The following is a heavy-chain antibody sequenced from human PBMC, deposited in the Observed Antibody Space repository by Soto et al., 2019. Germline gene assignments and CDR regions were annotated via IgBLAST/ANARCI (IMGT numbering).Heavy chain of an antibody. CDR2: IYYSGST. CDR3: ARRSSSSRDYYYYYGMDV. J-gene: IGHJ6*02. Sequence: SETLSLTCTVSGGYISSSSYYWGWIRQPPGKGLEWIGSIYYSGSTYYNPSLKSRVTISVDTSKNQFSLKLSSVTAADTAVYYCARRSSSSRDYYYYYGMDVWGQGTTVTVSS. CDR1: GGYISSSSYY. V-gene: IGHV4-39*01. D-gene: IGHD2-2*01.